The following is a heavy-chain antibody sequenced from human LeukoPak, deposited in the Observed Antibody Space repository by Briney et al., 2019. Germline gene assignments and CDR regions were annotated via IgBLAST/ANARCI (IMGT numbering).Heavy chain of an antibody. CDR1: GYTFTGYY. CDR2: INPNSGGT. V-gene: IGHV1-2*02. D-gene: IGHD2-15*01. CDR3: ARVRGYCSGGSCYPGTHFDY. J-gene: IGHJ4*02. Sequence: ASVKVSCKASGYTFTGYYMHWVRQAPGQGLEWIGWINPNSGGTNYAQKCQGRVTMTRDTSISTAYMELSRLRSDDTAVYYCARVRGYCSGGSCYPGTHFDYWGQGTLVTVSS.